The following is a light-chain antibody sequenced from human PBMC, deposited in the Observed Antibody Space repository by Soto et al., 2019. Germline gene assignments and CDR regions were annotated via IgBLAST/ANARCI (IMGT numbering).Light chain of an antibody. Sequence: QSVLTQPASVSGSPGQSITISCTGTSSDIGTYNYVSWYQQHPGKAPKLIIYGVSNRPSGVSNRFSGSKSGNTASLTISGLQADDEADYYCSSYSYRNTHVVFGGRTKVTVL. CDR1: SSDIGTYNY. CDR3: SSYSYRNTHVV. V-gene: IGLV2-14*01. CDR2: GVS. J-gene: IGLJ2*01.